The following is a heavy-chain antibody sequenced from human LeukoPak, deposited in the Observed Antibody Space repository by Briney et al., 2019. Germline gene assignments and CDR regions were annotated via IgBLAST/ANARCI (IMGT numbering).Heavy chain of an antibody. V-gene: IGHV4-30-4*01. CDR1: GGSISSGDYY. Sequence: PSETLSLTYTVSGGSISSGDYYWSWIRQPPGKGLEWIGYIYYSGSTYYNPSLKSRVTISVDTSKNQFSLKLSSVTAADTAVYYCACFIAVAGSLDYWGQGTLVTVSS. J-gene: IGHJ4*02. CDR3: ACFIAVAGSLDY. CDR2: IYYSGST. D-gene: IGHD6-19*01.